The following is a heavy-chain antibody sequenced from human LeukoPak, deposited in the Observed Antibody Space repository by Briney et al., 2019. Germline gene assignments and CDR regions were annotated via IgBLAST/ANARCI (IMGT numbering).Heavy chain of an antibody. CDR3: ARDSGYCSGGSCYLAEYFQH. J-gene: IGHJ1*01. CDR1: GFTFSSYG. Sequence: GGSLRLSCAASGFTFSSYGMHWVRQAPGKGLEWVAVIWDDGSNKYYADSVKGRFTISRDNSKNTLYLQMNSLRAEDTAVYYCARDSGYCSGGSCYLAEYFQHWGQGTLVTVSS. D-gene: IGHD2-15*01. CDR2: IWDDGSNK. V-gene: IGHV3-33*01.